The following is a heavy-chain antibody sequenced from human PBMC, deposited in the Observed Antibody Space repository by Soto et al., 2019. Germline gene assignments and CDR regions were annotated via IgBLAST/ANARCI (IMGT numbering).Heavy chain of an antibody. D-gene: IGHD3-22*01. V-gene: IGHV1-3*01. J-gene: IGHJ1*01. CDR2: INAGNGNT. CDR1: GYTFTSYA. Sequence: VSCKTPGYTFTSYAMHWVRQAPGQRPEWMGWINAGNGNTKYSQKFQGRVTITRDTSASTAYMELSSLRSEDTAVYYCASKGYYYDSSGPGYFQHGGQGTLVTVSS. CDR3: ASKGYYYDSSGPGYFQH.